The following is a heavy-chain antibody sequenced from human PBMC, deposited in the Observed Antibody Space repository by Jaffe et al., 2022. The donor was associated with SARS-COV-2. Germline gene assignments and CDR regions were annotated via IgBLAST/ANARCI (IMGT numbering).Heavy chain of an antibody. CDR1: GGSISSSYW. V-gene: IGHV4-4*02. D-gene: IGHD3-10*01. Sequence: QVQLQESGPGLVKPSGTLSLTCAVSGGSISSSYWWTWVRQPPGEGLEWIGEIFHSGSTEYSPSLKSRATISVDKSKNQISLKLSSATAADTAVYYCARRRIRDRSGGMDVWGQGTTVTVSS. CDR2: IFHSGST. CDR3: ARRRIRDRSGGMDV. J-gene: IGHJ6*02.